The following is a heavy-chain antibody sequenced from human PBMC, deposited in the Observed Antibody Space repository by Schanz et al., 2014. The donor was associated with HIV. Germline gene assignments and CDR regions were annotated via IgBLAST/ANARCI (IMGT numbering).Heavy chain of an antibody. J-gene: IGHJ5*02. Sequence: QVQLLQSGAELKKPGASVRVSCKTSGYAFTSYGITWVRQAPGQGLDWMGWISPYNGDRNYGRNFQNRITLTTDTSTNTAYLELRSLRSDDRAVYYCARGQDWPGPRLDHWGHGTLVLVSS. CDR2: ISPYNGDR. CDR1: GYAFTSYG. V-gene: IGHV1-18*01. CDR3: ARGQDWPGPRLDH. D-gene: IGHD3-9*01.